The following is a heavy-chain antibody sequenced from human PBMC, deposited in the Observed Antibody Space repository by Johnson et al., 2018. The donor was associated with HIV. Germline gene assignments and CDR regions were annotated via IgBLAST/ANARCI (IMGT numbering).Heavy chain of an antibody. D-gene: IGHD3-9*01. J-gene: IGHJ3*02. CDR3: AKDRNYDILSI. Sequence: VQLVESGGGVVQPGGSLRLSCAASGFTFSIYWMTWVRQAPRKGLEWVANIKQDGSEKYYVDSVKGRFTISRDNSKNTLYLQMNSLRAEDTAVYYCAKDRNYDILSIWGQGTMLTVSS. CDR2: IKQDGSEK. V-gene: IGHV3-7*01. CDR1: GFTFSIYW.